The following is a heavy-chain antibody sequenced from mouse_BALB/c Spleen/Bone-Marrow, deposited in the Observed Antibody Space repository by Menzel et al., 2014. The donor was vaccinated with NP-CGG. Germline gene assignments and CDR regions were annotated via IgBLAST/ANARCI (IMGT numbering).Heavy chain of an antibody. J-gene: IGHJ3*01. Sequence: EVQLVESGGGLAKHGGPLKLSCAASGFTFSSYSMSWVRQTPAKRLEGVASISSDGHYTYYPDSVKARFTISRDNAKNTLYLQMSSLKSEDTAMYYCARDMITTRGFAYWGQGTLVTVSA. D-gene: IGHD2-4*01. CDR3: ARDMITTRGFAY. CDR1: GFTFSSYS. V-gene: IGHV5-6-4*01. CDR2: ISSDGHYT.